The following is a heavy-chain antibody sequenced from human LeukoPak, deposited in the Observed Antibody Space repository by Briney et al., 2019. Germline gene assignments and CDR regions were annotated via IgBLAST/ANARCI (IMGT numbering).Heavy chain of an antibody. Sequence: ASVKVSCKASGYTFTSYYMHWVRQAPGQGLEWMGIINPSGGSTSYAQKFQGRVTMTRDTSTTTVYMELSSLRSEDTAVYYCARENYCDSSGYYYLDYYYGMDVWGQGTTVTVSS. J-gene: IGHJ6*02. CDR3: ARENYCDSSGYYYLDYYYGMDV. CDR2: INPSGGST. CDR1: GYTFTSYY. V-gene: IGHV1-46*01. D-gene: IGHD3-22*01.